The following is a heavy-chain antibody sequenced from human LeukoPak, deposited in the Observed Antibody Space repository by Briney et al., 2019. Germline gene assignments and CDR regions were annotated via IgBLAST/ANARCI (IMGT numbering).Heavy chain of an antibody. J-gene: IGHJ4*02. CDR2: ISYDGSNK. Sequence: GRSLRLSCAASGFTFSSYAMHWVRQAPGKGLEWVAVISYDGSNKYYADSVKGRFTISRDNSKNTLYLQMNSLRAEDTAVYYCAKERGMYYYGSGSHFDYWGQGTLVTVSS. CDR1: GFTFSSYA. V-gene: IGHV3-30*04. D-gene: IGHD3-10*01. CDR3: AKERGMYYYGSGSHFDY.